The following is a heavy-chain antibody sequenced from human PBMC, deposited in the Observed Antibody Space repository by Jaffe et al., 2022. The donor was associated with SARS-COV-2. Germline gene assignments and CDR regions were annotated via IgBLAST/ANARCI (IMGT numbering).Heavy chain of an antibody. Sequence: QVQLQQWGAGLLKPSETLSLTCAVYGGSFSGYYWSWIRQPPGKGLEWIGEINHSGSTNYNPSLKSRVTISVDTSKNQFSLKLSSVTAADTAVYYCARGDDSSSWFGVGRHNWFDPWGQGTLVTVSS. D-gene: IGHD6-13*01. CDR3: ARGDDSSSWFGVGRHNWFDP. CDR2: INHSGST. CDR1: GGSFSGYY. J-gene: IGHJ5*02. V-gene: IGHV4-34*01.